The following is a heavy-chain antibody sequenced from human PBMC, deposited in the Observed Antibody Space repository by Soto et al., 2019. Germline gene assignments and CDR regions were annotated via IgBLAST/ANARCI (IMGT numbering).Heavy chain of an antibody. J-gene: IGHJ4*02. CDR2: ISYDGSNK. V-gene: IGHV3-30*03. D-gene: IGHD6-13*01. CDR1: GFTFSSYG. CDR3: ATLVAAGNARAKVFDY. Sequence: QVQLVESGGGVVQPGRSLRLSCAASGFTFSSYGMHWVRQAPGKGLEWVAVISYDGSNKYYADSVKGRFTISRDNSKNTLYLQMNSLRAEDTAVYYCATLVAAGNARAKVFDYWGQGTLVTVSS.